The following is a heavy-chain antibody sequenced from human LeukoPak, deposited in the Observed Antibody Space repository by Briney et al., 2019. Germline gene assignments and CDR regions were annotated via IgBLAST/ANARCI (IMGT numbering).Heavy chain of an antibody. V-gene: IGHV5-51*01. CDR3: ARYPHGGRRDCCSGGIAVVY. CDR2: IYPGDWNT. D-gene: IGHD2-15*01. CDR1: GYSFTSYW. Sequence: GESLKFSCKGSGYSFTSYWIAWVLQMPGKGLEWMVVIYPGDWNTKYSPSFQGQVTISADKSTSNFYLKWSSLTASDTAVYYCARYPHGGRRDCCSGGIAVVYWGQGTLVTVSS. J-gene: IGHJ4*02.